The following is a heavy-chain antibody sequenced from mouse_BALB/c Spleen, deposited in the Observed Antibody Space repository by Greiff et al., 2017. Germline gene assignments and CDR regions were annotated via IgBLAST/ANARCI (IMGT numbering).Heavy chain of an antibody. Sequence: VMLVESGAELARPGASVKLSCKASGYTFTSYWMQWVKQRPGQGLEWIGAIYPGDGDTRYTQKFKGKATLTADKSSSTAYMQLSSLASEDSAVYNCERKENEEYNFDYWGEGTPLTDS. J-gene: IGHJ2*01. CDR2: IYPGDGDT. D-gene: IGHD5-1*01. CDR3: ERKENEEYNFDY. CDR1: GYTFTSYW. V-gene: IGHV1-87*01.